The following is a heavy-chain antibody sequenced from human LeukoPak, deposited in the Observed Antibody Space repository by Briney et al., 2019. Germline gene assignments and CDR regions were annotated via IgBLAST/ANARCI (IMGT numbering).Heavy chain of an antibody. D-gene: IGHD2-15*01. Sequence: SETLSLTCAVYGGSFSGYYWSWIRQPPGKGLEWIGEINHSGSINYNPSLKSRVTISVDTSKNQFSLKLSSVTAADTAVYYCARKGVLLGYCSGGSCYSSWFDPWGQGTLVTVSS. CDR2: INHSGSI. CDR3: ARKGVLLGYCSGGSCYSSWFDP. CDR1: GGSFSGYY. V-gene: IGHV4-34*01. J-gene: IGHJ5*02.